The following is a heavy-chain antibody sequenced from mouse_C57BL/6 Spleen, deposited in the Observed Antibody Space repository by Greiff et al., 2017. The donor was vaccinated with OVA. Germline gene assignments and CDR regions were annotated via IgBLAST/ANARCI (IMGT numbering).Heavy chain of an antibody. D-gene: IGHD2-2*01. CDR1: GYSITSGYY. V-gene: IGHV3-6*01. J-gene: IGHJ2*01. Sequence: ESGPGLVKPSQSLSLTCSVTGYSITSGYYWNWIRQFPGNKLEWMGYISYDGSNNYNPSLKNRISITRDTSKNQFFLKLNSVTTEDTATYYCARGGGYDDFDYWGQGTTLTVSS. CDR2: ISYDGSN. CDR3: ARGGGYDDFDY.